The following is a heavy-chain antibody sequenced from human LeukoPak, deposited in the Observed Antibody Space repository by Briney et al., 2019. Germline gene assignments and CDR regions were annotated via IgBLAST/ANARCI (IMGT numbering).Heavy chain of an antibody. CDR1: GGTFSSYA. V-gene: IGHV1-69*05. D-gene: IGHD4-11*01. Sequence: SVKVSCKASGGTFSSYAIGWVRQAPGQGLEWMGGIIPVFGTANYAQKFQGRVTITTDESTSTAYMELSSLRSEDTAVYYCARVKAVTTRPRFEEDDYYMDVWGKGTTVTVSS. J-gene: IGHJ6*03. CDR2: IIPVFGTA. CDR3: ARVKAVTTRPRFEEDDYYMDV.